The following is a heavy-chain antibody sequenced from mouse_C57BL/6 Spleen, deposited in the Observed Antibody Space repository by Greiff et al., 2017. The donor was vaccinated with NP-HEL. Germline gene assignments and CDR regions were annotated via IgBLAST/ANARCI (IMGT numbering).Heavy chain of an antibody. CDR3: ARPVDYDGDWYFDV. V-gene: IGHV5-17*01. CDR2: ISSGSSTI. Sequence: EVQLVESGGGLVKPGGSLKLSCAASGFTFSDYGMHWVRQAPEKGLEWVAYISSGSSTIYYADTVKGRFTISRDNAKNTLFLQMTSLRSEDTAMYYCARPVDYDGDWYFDVWGTGTTVTVSS. D-gene: IGHD2-4*01. CDR1: GFTFSDYG. J-gene: IGHJ1*03.